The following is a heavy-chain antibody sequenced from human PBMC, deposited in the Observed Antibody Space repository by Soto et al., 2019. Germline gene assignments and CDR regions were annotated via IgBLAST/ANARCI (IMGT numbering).Heavy chain of an antibody. D-gene: IGHD6-13*01. V-gene: IGHV4-31*03. Sequence: QVQLQESGPGLVKPSQTLSLTCTVSGGSISSGGYYWSWIRQHPRKGLEWIGYTYYSGSTYYNPALKSRVTISVDTSKNQFSLKLSSVTAADTAVYYCARDRHSSSWYFWGQGTLVTVSS. CDR1: GGSISSGGYY. CDR2: TYYSGST. CDR3: ARDRHSSSWYF. J-gene: IGHJ4*02.